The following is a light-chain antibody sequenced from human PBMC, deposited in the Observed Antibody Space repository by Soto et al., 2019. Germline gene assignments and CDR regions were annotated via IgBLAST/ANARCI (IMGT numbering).Light chain of an antibody. V-gene: IGKV3-15*01. CDR1: QSVSSN. J-gene: IGKJ4*01. CDR2: GAS. Sequence: EIVMTQYPATLSVSPGERATLSCRASQSVSSNLAWYQQKPGQAPRLLIYGASTRATGIPARFSGSGSGTEFTLTISSLQSEDCAVYYCQQYNHWPLTFGGGTKVEIK. CDR3: QQYNHWPLT.